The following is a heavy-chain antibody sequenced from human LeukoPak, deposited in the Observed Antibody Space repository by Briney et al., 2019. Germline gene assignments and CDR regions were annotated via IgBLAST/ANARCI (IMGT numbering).Heavy chain of an antibody. V-gene: IGHV1-69*05. Sequence: SVKASFKASGGPFISYSITWVRQAPGQGLEWMGGIMPLFNTANYSQQFQGRVTITTDESTSTAYMELSSLRFEDTAMYYCARVDRYHYYLDVWGKGTTVTVSS. CDR1: GGPFISYS. CDR3: ARVDRYHYYLDV. CDR2: IMPLFNTA. J-gene: IGHJ6*03.